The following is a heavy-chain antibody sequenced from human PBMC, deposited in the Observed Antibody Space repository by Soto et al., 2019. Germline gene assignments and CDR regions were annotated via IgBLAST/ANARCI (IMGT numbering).Heavy chain of an antibody. V-gene: IGHV4-31*03. CDR1: GDSMTTVGYY. J-gene: IGHJ4*02. CDR2: ISYSGST. Sequence: QVQLQESGPGLVKPSQTRSLTCTVSGDSMTTVGYYWTWIRQHPGQGLEWIGFISYSGSTYYSSSLKGRVAISADTSKNQFSLKLNSVTAADTAVYYCTRGDYWGQGTLVTVSS. CDR3: TRGDY.